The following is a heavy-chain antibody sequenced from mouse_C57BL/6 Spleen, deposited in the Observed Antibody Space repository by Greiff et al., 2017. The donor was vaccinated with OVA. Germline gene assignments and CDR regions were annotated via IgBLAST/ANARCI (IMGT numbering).Heavy chain of an antibody. J-gene: IGHJ3*01. Sequence: VQLQQPGAELVKPGASVKMSCKASGYTFTSYWITWVKQRPGQGLEWIGDIYPGSGSTNYNEKFKSKATLTVDTSSSTAYMQLSSLTSEDSAVYYCARSYYGSSSVAYWGKGTLVTVAA. CDR1: GYTFTSYW. CDR2: IYPGSGST. D-gene: IGHD1-1*01. CDR3: ARSYYGSSSVAY. V-gene: IGHV1-55*01.